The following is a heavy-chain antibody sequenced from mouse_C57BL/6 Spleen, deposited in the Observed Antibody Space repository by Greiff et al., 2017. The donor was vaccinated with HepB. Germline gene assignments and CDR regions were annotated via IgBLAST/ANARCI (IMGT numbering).Heavy chain of an antibody. D-gene: IGHD2-5*01. CDR2: ISDGGSYT. CDR3: ARDLHYSNLARFAY. V-gene: IGHV5-4*01. J-gene: IGHJ3*01. CDR1: GFTFSSYA. Sequence: EVKLMESGGGLVKPGGSLKLSCAASGFTFSSYAMSWVRQTPEKRLEWVATISDGGSYTYYPDNVKGRFTISRDNAKNNLYLQMSHLKSEDTAMYYCARDLHYSNLARFAYCGQESLVTLSA.